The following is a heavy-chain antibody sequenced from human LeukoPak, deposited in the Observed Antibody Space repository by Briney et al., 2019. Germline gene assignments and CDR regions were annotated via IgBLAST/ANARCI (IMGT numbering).Heavy chain of an antibody. V-gene: IGHV3-7*01. CDR3: VRDGGVSGYDLLDY. J-gene: IGHJ4*02. CDR2: INQDGSKE. Sequence: GGSLRLSCAASGFTFTNYWMSWIRQAPGKGLEWVAHINQDGSKEYYMDSVKARFTISRDNAKNSLSLQMNSLRAEDTAVYYCVRDGGVSGYDLLDYWGQGTLVTVSS. D-gene: IGHD5-12*01. CDR1: GFTFTNYW.